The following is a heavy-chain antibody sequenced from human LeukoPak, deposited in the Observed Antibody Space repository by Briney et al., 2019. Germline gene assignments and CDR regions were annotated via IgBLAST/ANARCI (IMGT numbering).Heavy chain of an antibody. V-gene: IGHV4-59*02. CDR2: IYHTGST. J-gene: IGHJ4*02. D-gene: IGHD7-27*01. Sequence: SETLSLTCTISGGSVSDYYWSWIRQSPGKGLEWIGYIYHTGSTSSSPSLKSRVTILADTSPNQFSLKLSSVTAADTAVYYCASRKLGNDYWGQGTLVTVSS. CDR1: GGSVSDYY. CDR3: ASRKLGNDY.